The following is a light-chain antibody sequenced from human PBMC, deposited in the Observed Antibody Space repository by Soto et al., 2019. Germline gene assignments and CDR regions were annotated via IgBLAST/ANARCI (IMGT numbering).Light chain of an antibody. CDR3: SSYTSSSIV. V-gene: IGLV2-14*01. CDR2: DVS. Sequence: QSVLTQPASVSGSPGQSITISCTGTSSDVGGYNYVSWYQQHPGKAPKLMIYDVSNRPSGVSNRFSGSKSGNTASLTISGLQAEDEDYYYCSSYTSSSIVFGTGTKVTVL. CDR1: SSDVGGYNY. J-gene: IGLJ1*01.